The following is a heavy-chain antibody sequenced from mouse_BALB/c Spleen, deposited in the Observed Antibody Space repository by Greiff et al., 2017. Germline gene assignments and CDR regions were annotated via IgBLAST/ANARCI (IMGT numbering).Heavy chain of an antibody. J-gene: IGHJ4*01. CDR2: IYPGNSDT. Sequence: EVKLVESGTVLARPGASVKMSCKASGYTFTSYWMHWVKQRPGQGLEWIGAIYPGNSDTSYNQKFKGKAKLTAVTSTSTAYMELSSLTNEDSAVYYCTRWRENWDGLYAMDYWGQGTSVTVSS. CDR1: GYTFTSYW. D-gene: IGHD4-1*01. CDR3: TRWRENWDGLYAMDY. V-gene: IGHV1-5*01.